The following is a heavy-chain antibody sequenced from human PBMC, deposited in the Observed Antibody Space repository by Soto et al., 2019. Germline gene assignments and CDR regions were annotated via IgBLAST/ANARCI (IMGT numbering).Heavy chain of an antibody. CDR2: ISGSGGST. V-gene: IGHV3-23*01. J-gene: IGHJ5*02. D-gene: IGHD3-3*01. CDR1: GFTFSSYA. Sequence: EVQLLESGGGLVQPGGSLRLSCAGSGFTFSSYAMSWVRQAPGKGLEWVSAISGSGGSTYYADSVKGRFTISRDNSKTTLYLQMNSLRAEDTAVYYCAKDSPYYDFWSGQGWFDPWGQGTLVTVSS. CDR3: AKDSPYYDFWSGQGWFDP.